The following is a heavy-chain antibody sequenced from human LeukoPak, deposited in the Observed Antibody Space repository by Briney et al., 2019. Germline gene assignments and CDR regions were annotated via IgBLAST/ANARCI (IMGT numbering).Heavy chain of an antibody. CDR2: IYTSGST. D-gene: IGHD6-13*01. J-gene: IGHJ4*02. CDR3: ARDAGGRSSWSDY. V-gene: IGHV4-4*07. Sequence: MTSETLSLTCTVSGGSISGYYWSWIRQPPGKGLEWIGHIYTSGSTNYNPSLKRRVTMSVDTSKNHFSLKLSSVTAADTAVYYGARDAGGRSSWSDYWGQGTLVTVSS. CDR1: GGSISGYY.